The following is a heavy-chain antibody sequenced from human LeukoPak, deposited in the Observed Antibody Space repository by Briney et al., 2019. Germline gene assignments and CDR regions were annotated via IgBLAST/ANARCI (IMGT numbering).Heavy chain of an antibody. V-gene: IGHV3-53*01. J-gene: IGHJ4*02. CDR3: AKRPRGNYLDPFDY. CDR1: GFTVSSTF. D-gene: IGHD3-10*01. CDR2: LFSGGAT. Sequence: GGSLRLSCAASGFTVSSTFMSWVRQAPGKGLEWVSILFSGGATYYADSVKGRFTISRDNSKNTLYLQLNSLRAEDTAVYYCAKRPRGNYLDPFDYWGQGTLVTVSS.